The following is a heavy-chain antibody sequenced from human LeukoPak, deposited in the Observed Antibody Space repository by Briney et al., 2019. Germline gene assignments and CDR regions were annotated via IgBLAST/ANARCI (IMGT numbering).Heavy chain of an antibody. CDR1: GFTFSSYA. J-gene: IGHJ4*02. CDR3: APTGKVTVGLGY. D-gene: IGHD2-21*02. V-gene: IGHV3-30-3*01. Sequence: GGSLRLSCVASGFTFSSYAMHWVRQAPGKGLEWVAVISYDGNKKYDADSVKGRFTISRDNSKNMLYLQMNSLRAEDTAVYYCAPTGKVTVGLGYWGQGTLVTVSS. CDR2: ISYDGNKK.